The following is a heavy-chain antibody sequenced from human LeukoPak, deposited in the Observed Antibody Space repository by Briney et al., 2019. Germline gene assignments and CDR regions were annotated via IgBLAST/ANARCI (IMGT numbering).Heavy chain of an antibody. V-gene: IGHV3-43*02. Sequence: GALRLSCAASGFTIGPYAMYWVRPGPGRGLEWVSVIKADGSGTFYADSVRGRFTTSRDNSKNSLYLQMNSLTSEDTALYYCATWAFYHNLDVWGQGTTVILSS. J-gene: IGHJ6*02. CDR1: GFTIGPYA. D-gene: IGHD2/OR15-2a*01. CDR3: ATWAFYHNLDV. CDR2: IKADGSGT.